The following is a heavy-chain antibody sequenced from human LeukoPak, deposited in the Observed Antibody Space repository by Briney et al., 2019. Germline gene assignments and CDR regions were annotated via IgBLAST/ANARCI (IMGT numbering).Heavy chain of an antibody. V-gene: IGHV3-23*01. D-gene: IGHD1/OR15-1a*01. Sequence: PGGSLRLSCAASGFTFSRFSMWWVRQAPGKGLEWVSGISGSGGSTYYADSVPGRFSISRDNSKTTIFLQMNSLRAEDTAVYFCAKANWDNEYTFDTWGQGTLVTVSS. CDR1: GFTFSRFS. CDR2: ISGSGGST. CDR3: AKANWDNEYTFDT. J-gene: IGHJ4*02.